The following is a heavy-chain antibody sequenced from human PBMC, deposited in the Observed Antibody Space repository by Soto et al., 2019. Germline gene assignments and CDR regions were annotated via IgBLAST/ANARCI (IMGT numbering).Heavy chain of an antibody. J-gene: IGHJ4*02. D-gene: IGHD3-22*01. CDR2: IYQGRST. V-gene: IGHV4-30-2*06. CDR1: GGSISGGEDS. Sequence: TLSPSVAVYGGSISGGEDSWTWQRQSPGKGLEWIGYIYQGRSTYYNPSLKSRVVISADRSKNHFSLKLTYVTAADTAVYYCARVVDSYDSNGYYYEGKCGFWGEATQVTFSA. CDR3: ARVVDSYDSNGYYYEGKCGF.